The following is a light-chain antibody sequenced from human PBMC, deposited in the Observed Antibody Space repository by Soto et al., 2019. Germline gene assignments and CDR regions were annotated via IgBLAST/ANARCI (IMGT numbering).Light chain of an antibody. CDR1: SSDIGDYNY. CDR2: EVY. V-gene: IGLV2-14*01. Sequence: QPVQTHPASVSGSPGHSITIPCTGTSSDIGDYNYVSWYQQHPGKAPKLLIYEVYNRPSGVSNRFSGSKSGSTASLTISGLQTGDEADYYCSSYSTTNTLYVFGNGTKVTVL. J-gene: IGLJ1*01. CDR3: SSYSTTNTLYV.